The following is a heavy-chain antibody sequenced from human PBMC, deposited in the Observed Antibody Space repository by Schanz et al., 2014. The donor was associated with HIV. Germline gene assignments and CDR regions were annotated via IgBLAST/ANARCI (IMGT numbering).Heavy chain of an antibody. CDR3: AKDEGGGYYYYGMDV. V-gene: IGHV3-21*01. J-gene: IGHJ6*02. CDR2: ISGGSGDK. CDR1: GFTFDSYT. Sequence: EVQVVDSGGGLVKPGGSLRLSCVVSGFTFDSYTMNWVRQAPGKGLEWVSSISGGSGDKLYADSIKGRFTISRDNANNSVYLQMNSLRGEDTAVYYCAKDEGGGYYYYGMDVWGQGTTVTVSS. D-gene: IGHD3-16*01.